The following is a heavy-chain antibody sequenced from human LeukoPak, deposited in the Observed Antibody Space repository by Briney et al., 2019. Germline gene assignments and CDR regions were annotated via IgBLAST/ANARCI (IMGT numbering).Heavy chain of an antibody. CDR1: GYTFTSYG. V-gene: IGHV1-18*01. Sequence: ASVKVSCKASGYTFTSYGISWVRQAPGQGLEWMGWISAYNGNTNYAQKLQGRVTMTTDTSTSTAYMELRSLRSDDTAVHYCAREQYYDILTGSGAFDIWGQGTMVTVSS. CDR2: ISAYNGNT. CDR3: AREQYYDILTGSGAFDI. D-gene: IGHD3-9*01. J-gene: IGHJ3*02.